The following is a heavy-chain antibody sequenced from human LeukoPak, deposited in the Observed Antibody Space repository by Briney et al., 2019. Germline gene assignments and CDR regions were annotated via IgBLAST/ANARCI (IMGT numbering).Heavy chain of an antibody. CDR1: GGSIRSISFY. D-gene: IGHD4-17*01. CDR2: IYCSGST. Sequence: SETLSLNCSVSGGSIRSISFYWASIPQPPGKGLEWVGSIYCSGSTYYNPSLKSPVTMSVDTAKSQFSLRLSSVTAADDCVYYCARSFYYGVDFDYWGKGTLVTVSS. CDR3: ARSFYYGVDFDY. V-gene: IGHV4-39*01. J-gene: IGHJ4*02.